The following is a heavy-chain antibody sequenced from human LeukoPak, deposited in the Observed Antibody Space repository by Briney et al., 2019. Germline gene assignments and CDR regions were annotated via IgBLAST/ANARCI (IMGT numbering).Heavy chain of an antibody. J-gene: IGHJ4*02. Sequence: QPGGSLRLSCAASGFTFSTYAMHWVRQAPGKGLEWVAVISYDGSNKYYADSVKGRFTISRDNSKNTLYLQMNSLRAEDTAVYYCAKGPGELLPDYWGQGTLVTVSS. CDR1: GFTFSTYA. V-gene: IGHV3-30*18. D-gene: IGHD3-10*01. CDR3: AKGPGELLPDY. CDR2: ISYDGSNK.